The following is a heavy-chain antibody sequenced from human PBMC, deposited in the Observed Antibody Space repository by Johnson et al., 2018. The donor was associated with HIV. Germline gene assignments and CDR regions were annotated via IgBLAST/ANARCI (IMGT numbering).Heavy chain of an antibody. J-gene: IGHJ3*02. V-gene: IGHV3-23*04. CDR3: AKVLAGIAARPLTFDAFDI. CDR1: GFTFSSYA. Sequence: EKLVESGGGLVQPGGSLRLSCAASGFTFSSYAMSWVRQAPGKWLEWVSAISGSGGSTYYADSVKGRFTISRDNSKNTLYLQMNSLRAEDTAVYYCAKVLAGIAARPLTFDAFDIWGQGTMVTVSS. CDR2: ISGSGGST. D-gene: IGHD6-6*01.